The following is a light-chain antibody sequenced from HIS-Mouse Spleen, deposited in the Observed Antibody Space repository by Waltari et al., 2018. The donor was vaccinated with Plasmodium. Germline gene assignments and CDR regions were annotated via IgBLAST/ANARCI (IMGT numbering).Light chain of an antibody. Sequence: SPGQSITISCTGTSSDVGSYNLVSWYQQHPGNAPKLMLYEGSKRPSGVSNRFSGSKSGNTASLTISGLQAEDEADYYCCSYAGSSTFVVFGGGTKLTVL. J-gene: IGLJ2*01. CDR3: CSYAGSSTFVV. CDR2: EGS. V-gene: IGLV2-23*03. CDR1: SSDVGSYNL.